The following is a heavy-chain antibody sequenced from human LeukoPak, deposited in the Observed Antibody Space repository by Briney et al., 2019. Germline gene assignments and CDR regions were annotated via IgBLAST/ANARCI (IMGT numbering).Heavy chain of an antibody. CDR2: IYYSGNT. CDR1: GVSISSSNSY. D-gene: IGHD3/OR15-3a*01. J-gene: IGHJ4*02. V-gene: IGHV4-39*01. CDR3: ARQTGSGLFILP. Sequence: SETLSLTCTVSGVSISSSNSYWGWIRQPPGKGLEWIGSIYYSGNTYYNASLKSQVSNSIDTSKNQFSLRLTSVTAADTAVYYCARQTGSGLFILPGGQGTLVTVSS.